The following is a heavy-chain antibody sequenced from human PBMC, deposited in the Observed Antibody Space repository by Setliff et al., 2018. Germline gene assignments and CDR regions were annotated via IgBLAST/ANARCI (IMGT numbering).Heavy chain of an antibody. CDR1: GGSISSYY. D-gene: IGHD3-22*01. Sequence: PSETLSLTCTVSGGSISSYYWSWIRQPPGKGLEWIGYIYSSGSTYYSPSLKSRVSISVDTSKNQFSLKLSSVTAADTAVYYCARESRYYYDNLGTLDYWGQGTLVTVSS. CDR3: ARESRYYYDNLGTLDY. V-gene: IGHV4-4*09. CDR2: IYSSGST. J-gene: IGHJ4*02.